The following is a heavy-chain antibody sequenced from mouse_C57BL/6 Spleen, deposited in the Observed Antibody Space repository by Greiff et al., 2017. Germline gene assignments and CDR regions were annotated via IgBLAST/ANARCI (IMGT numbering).Heavy chain of an antibody. CDR1: GYSFTGYY. V-gene: IGHV1-42*01. Sequence: EVQLQQSGPELVKPWASVKISCKASGYSFTGYYMNWVKQSPEKSLEWIGEINPSTGGTTYNQKFKAKATLTVDKSSSTAYMQLKSLTSEDSAVYYCARSDLRPYFDYWGQGTTLTVSS. D-gene: IGHD2-12*01. J-gene: IGHJ2*01. CDR3: ARSDLRPYFDY. CDR2: INPSTGGT.